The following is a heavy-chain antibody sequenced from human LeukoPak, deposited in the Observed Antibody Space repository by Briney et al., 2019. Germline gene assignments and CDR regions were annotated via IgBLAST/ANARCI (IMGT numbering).Heavy chain of an antibody. CDR2: ILPYNGNT. Sequence: ASVKVSCKASGGTFSSYAISWVRQAPGQGLEWVGWILPYNGNTKYAQKLQGRVTMTTDTSTSTAYMELRSLRSDDTAVYYCARPYDFWSGYEALHDAFDIWGQGTMVTVSS. J-gene: IGHJ3*02. CDR1: GGTFSSYA. D-gene: IGHD3-3*01. V-gene: IGHV1-18*01. CDR3: ARPYDFWSGYEALHDAFDI.